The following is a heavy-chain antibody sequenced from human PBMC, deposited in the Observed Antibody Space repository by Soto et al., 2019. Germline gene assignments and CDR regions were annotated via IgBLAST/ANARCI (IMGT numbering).Heavy chain of an antibody. CDR3: ARSANYYDASECGYPEYFQH. J-gene: IGHJ1*01. D-gene: IGHD3-22*01. Sequence: AASVKVSCKASGYTFTGYYMHWVRQAPGQGLEWMGWINPNSGGTNSAQRFQGRVTMTRDTSISTAYMEVSRLRSDDTAVYYCARSANYYDASECGYPEYFQHWGQGTLVTVSS. V-gene: IGHV1-2*02. CDR2: INPNSGGT. CDR1: GYTFTGYY.